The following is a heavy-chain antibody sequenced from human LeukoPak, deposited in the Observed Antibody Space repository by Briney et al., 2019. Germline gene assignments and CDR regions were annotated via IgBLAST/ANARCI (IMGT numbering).Heavy chain of an antibody. Sequence: ESGPTLVNPTQTLTLTCTFSGFSLSTSGVGVGWIRQPPGKALEWLALIYWDDDKRYSPSLKSRLTITKDTSKNQVVLTLTKMDPVDTATYYCAHGPGGWYYFDCWGQGTLVTVSS. CDR1: GFSLSTSGVG. J-gene: IGHJ4*02. CDR3: AHGPGGWYYFDC. D-gene: IGHD6-19*01. CDR2: IYWDDDK. V-gene: IGHV2-5*02.